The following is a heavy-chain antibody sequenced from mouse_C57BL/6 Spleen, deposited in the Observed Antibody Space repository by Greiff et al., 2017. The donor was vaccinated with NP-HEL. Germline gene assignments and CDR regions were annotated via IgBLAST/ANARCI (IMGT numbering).Heavy chain of an antibody. Sequence: QVTLKVSGPGILQPSQTLSLTCSFSGFSLSTFGMGVGWIRQPSGKGLEWLAHIWWDDDKYYNPALKSRLTISKDTSKNQVFLKIANVDTADTATYYCARIARGYGYDEAWFAYWGQGTLVTVSA. CDR1: GFSLSTFGMG. CDR3: ARIARGYGYDEAWFAY. CDR2: IWWDDDK. J-gene: IGHJ3*01. D-gene: IGHD2-2*01. V-gene: IGHV8-8*01.